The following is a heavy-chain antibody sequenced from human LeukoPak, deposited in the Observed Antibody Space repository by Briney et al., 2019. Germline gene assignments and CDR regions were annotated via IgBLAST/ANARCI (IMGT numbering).Heavy chain of an antibody. CDR1: GGSISSGGYS. D-gene: IGHD3-10*01. CDR2: IYYSGST. CDR3: ALGSGSSTGVDY. Sequence: SQTLSLTCAVSGGSISSGGYSWSWIRQPPGKGLEWIGYIYYSGSTYYNPSLKSRVTISVDTSKNQFSLKLSSVTAADTAVYYCALGSGSSTGVDYWGQGTLVTVSS. J-gene: IGHJ4*02. V-gene: IGHV4-30-2*05.